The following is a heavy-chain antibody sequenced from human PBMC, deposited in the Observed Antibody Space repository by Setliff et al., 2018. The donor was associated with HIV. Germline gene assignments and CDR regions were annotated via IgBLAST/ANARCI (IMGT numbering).Heavy chain of an antibody. CDR2: INPYSGGT. Sequence: ASVKVSCKASGYSFTNYGISWVRQAPGQGLEWIGWINPYSGGTNYAQNFQGWVTMTRDTSITTAYMELSRLTSDDTALYLCVREDRAAYKGPLWFGQSDPRPDTFDIWGQGTMVT. J-gene: IGHJ3*02. CDR3: VREDRAAYKGPLWFGQSDPRPDTFDI. V-gene: IGHV1-2*04. D-gene: IGHD3-10*01. CDR1: GYSFTNYG.